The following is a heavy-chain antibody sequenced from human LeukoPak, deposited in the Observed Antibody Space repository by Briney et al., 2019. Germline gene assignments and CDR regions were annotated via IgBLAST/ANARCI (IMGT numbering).Heavy chain of an antibody. CDR2: IYYSGST. Sequence: PSETPSLTCTVSGSSISSYYWSWIRQPPGKGLEWIGYIYYSGSTNYNPSLKSRVTISVDTSKNQFSLKLSSVTAADTAVYYCARAYYYDSKWDYWGQGTLVTVSS. D-gene: IGHD3-22*01. CDR1: GSSISSYY. V-gene: IGHV4-59*01. J-gene: IGHJ4*02. CDR3: ARAYYYDSKWDY.